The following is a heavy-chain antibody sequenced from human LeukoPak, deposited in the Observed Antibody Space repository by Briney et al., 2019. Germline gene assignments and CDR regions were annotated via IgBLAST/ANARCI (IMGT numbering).Heavy chain of an antibody. CDR2: ISGVDGNT. CDR1: GFTFSNYA. V-gene: IGHV3-23*01. CDR3: AKGGSGWSYLDY. J-gene: IGHJ4*02. D-gene: IGHD6-19*01. Sequence: PGGSLRLSCVASGFTFSNYAMNWVRQAPGKGLEWVLGISGVDGNTYYADSVKGRFTISSDSSKNTLHLQMNSLRAEDTAVYYCAKGGSGWSYLDYWGQGALVTVSS.